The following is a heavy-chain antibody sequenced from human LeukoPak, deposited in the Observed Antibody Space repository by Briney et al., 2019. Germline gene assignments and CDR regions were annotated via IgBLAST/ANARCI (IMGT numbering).Heavy chain of an antibody. V-gene: IGHV1-69*05. Sequence: SVKVSCKASGGTFSSYAISWVRQAPGQGLEWMGRIIPIFGTANYAQKFQGRVTVTTDESTSTAYMELSSLRSEDTAVYYCAGISSGRDYCFDYWGQGTLVTVSS. CDR1: GGTFSSYA. J-gene: IGHJ4*02. D-gene: IGHD6-19*01. CDR3: AGISSGRDYCFDY. CDR2: IIPIFGTA.